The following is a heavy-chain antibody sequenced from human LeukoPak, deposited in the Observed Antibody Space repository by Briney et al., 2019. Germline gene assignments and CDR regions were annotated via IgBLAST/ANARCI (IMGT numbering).Heavy chain of an antibody. V-gene: IGHV5-51*01. CDR1: GYIFNNYW. J-gene: IGHJ4*02. CDR3: ARQLISISCYDY. D-gene: IGHD2-2*01. Sequence: GESLQISCKGSGYIFNNYWIAWVRQMPGKGLEWMGIIYPDDSDTKYNPSFQGRVTISVDKSINTAYLQWSSLKASDTATYYCARQLISISCYDYWGQGTPVTVSS. CDR2: IYPDDSDT.